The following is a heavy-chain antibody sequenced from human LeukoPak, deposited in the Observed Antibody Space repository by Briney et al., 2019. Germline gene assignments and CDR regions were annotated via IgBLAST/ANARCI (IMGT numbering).Heavy chain of an antibody. CDR3: ARGTGITMIVVVINPFDY. V-gene: IGHV1-46*01. CDR1: GYTFTSYG. D-gene: IGHD3-22*01. CDR2: INPSGGST. Sequence: ASVKVSCKASGYTFTSYGISWVRQAPGQGLEWMGIINPSGGSTSYAQKFQGRVTMTRDTSTSTVYMELSSLRSEDTAVYYCARGTGITMIVVVINPFDYWGQGTLVTVSS. J-gene: IGHJ4*02.